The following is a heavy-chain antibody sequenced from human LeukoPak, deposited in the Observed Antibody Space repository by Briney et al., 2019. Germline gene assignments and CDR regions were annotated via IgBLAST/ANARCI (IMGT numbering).Heavy chain of an antibody. CDR1: GFSFSGYA. D-gene: IGHD6-13*01. J-gene: IGHJ4*02. CDR2: LSGSGGNT. V-gene: IGHV3-23*01. CDR3: AKATRFQQQLVLGYFDY. Sequence: PGGSLRLSCAASGFSFSGYAMSWVRQAPGKGLEWVSALSGSGGNTFYTDSVKGRFTISRDNSRNTLYLQMNSLRAEDTAVYYCAKATRFQQQLVLGYFDYWGQGTLVTVSS.